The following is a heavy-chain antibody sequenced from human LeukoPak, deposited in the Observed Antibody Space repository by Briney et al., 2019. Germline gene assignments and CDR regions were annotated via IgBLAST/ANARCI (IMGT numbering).Heavy chain of an antibody. D-gene: IGHD3-10*01. CDR2: ISAYNGNT. Sequence: ASVKVSCKASGYTFTSYGISWVRQAPGQGLEWMGWISAYNGNTNYAQKLQGRVTMTTDTSTSTAYMELRSLRSDDTAVHYCARDTPYYYGSGSWNWFDPWGQGTLVTVSS. V-gene: IGHV1-18*01. CDR1: GYTFTSYG. CDR3: ARDTPYYYGSGSWNWFDP. J-gene: IGHJ5*02.